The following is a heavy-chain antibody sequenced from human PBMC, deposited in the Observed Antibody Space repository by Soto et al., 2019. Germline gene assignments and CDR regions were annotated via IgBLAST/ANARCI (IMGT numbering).Heavy chain of an antibody. CDR3: ACRVWGDFSTTWNYYYYMDV. CDR2: IYYSGST. V-gene: IGHV4-31*03. Sequence: SETLSLTCTVSGGSISSGGYYWSWIRQHPGKGLEWIGYIYYSGSTYYNPSLKSRVTISVDTSKNQFSLKLSSVTAADTAVYYCACRVWGDFSTTWNYYYYMDVWGKGTTVTVSS. D-gene: IGHD2-21*01. J-gene: IGHJ6*03. CDR1: GGSISSGGYY.